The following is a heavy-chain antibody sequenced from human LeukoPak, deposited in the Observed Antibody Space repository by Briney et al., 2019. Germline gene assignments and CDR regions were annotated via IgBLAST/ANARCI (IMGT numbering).Heavy chain of an antibody. Sequence: ASVKVSCKVSGYTLTESSMHWVRHAPGKGLEWMGGFDPEDGETIYAQKFQGRVTMTEDTSTDTAYMELSSLRSEDTAVYYCATAGGIGRDSSGFPDCWGQGTLVTVSS. D-gene: IGHD3-22*01. CDR1: GYTLTESS. V-gene: IGHV1-24*01. J-gene: IGHJ4*02. CDR2: FDPEDGET. CDR3: ATAGGIGRDSSGFPDC.